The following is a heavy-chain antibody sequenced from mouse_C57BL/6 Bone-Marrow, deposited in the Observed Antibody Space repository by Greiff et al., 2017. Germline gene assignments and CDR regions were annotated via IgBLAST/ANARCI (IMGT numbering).Heavy chain of an antibody. Sequence: ELKLVESVGGLVQSGRSLRLSCATSGFTFSAFYMECVRQAPVKRLEWISASRNKANDYTTEYSASVKGRFIGSRDTSQSILYLQMNALRAEDTAIYYCARDACYDYCAMDYWGQGTSVTVSS. CDR1: GFTFSAFY. V-gene: IGHV7-1*01. CDR3: ARDACYDYCAMDY. J-gene: IGHJ4*01. CDR2: SRNKANDYTT.